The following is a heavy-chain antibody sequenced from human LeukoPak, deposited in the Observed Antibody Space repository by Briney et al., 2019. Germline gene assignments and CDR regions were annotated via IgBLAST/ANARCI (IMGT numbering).Heavy chain of an antibody. Sequence: EASVKVSCKASGGTFSSYAISWVRQAPGQGLEWMGGIIPIFDIADYAQKFRGRVTITADESTRTAYMELSSLRSEDTAVYYCSRGYYDTSGPHPYNYYMDVWGKGTTVTVSS. V-gene: IGHV1-69*13. J-gene: IGHJ6*03. D-gene: IGHD3-22*01. CDR1: GGTFSSYA. CDR2: IIPIFDIA. CDR3: SRGYYDTSGPHPYNYYMDV.